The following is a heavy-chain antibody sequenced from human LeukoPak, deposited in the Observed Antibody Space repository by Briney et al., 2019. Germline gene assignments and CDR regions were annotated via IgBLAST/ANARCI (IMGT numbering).Heavy chain of an antibody. V-gene: IGHV3-11*01. CDR1: GFTFSDYY. D-gene: IGHD3-16*01. J-gene: IGHJ5*02. CDR2: ISSSGSTI. CDR3: ARDGAPLGPHEGNWFDP. Sequence: KAGGSLRLSCAASGFTFSDYYVSWIRQAPGKGLEWVSYISSSGSTIYYADSVKGRFTISRDNAKNSLYLQMNSLRAEDTAVYYCARDGAPLGPHEGNWFDPWGQGTLVTVSS.